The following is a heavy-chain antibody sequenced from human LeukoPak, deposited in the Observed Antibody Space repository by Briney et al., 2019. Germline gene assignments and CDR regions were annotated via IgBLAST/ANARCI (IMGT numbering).Heavy chain of an antibody. Sequence: ASVKVSCKASGYTFTRYYMHWVRQAPGQGREWMGWIYPNSGGTNYAQKFQGRVTMTRDTSISTAYMELSRLRSDDTAVYYCAGSGVRGVITPFDYWGQGTLVTVSS. CDR1: GYTFTRYY. CDR3: AGSGVRGVITPFDY. J-gene: IGHJ4*02. CDR2: IYPNSGGT. V-gene: IGHV1-2*02. D-gene: IGHD3-10*01.